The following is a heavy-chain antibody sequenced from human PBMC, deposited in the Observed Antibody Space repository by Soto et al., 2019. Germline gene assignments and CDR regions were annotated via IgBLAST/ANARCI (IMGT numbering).Heavy chain of an antibody. CDR3: ARAAIHGSSWYFWFDP. CDR1: GWTFSSHA. V-gene: IGHV1-69*13. J-gene: IGHJ5*02. CDR2: IIPMFGTT. D-gene: IGHD6-13*01. Sequence: AVKVSCKTSGWTFSSHAINWVRQAPGQGLEWMGGIIPMFGTTNYAQEFKGRVTISADESTSTAYMELSSLRSEDAAVYYCARAAIHGSSWYFWFDPWGQGTLVTVSS.